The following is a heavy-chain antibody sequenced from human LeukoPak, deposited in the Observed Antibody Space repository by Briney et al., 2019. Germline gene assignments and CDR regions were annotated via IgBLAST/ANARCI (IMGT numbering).Heavy chain of an antibody. J-gene: IGHJ6*03. D-gene: IGHD2-2*01. CDR2: VYTSGST. V-gene: IGHV4-61*02. Sequence: PSETLSLTCTVSRGSISSAGYYWSWIRQPAGKGLEWIGRVYTSGSTNYNPSLKSRVTISLDTSNKQFSLKLSSVTAADTAVYYCASTAYCSSTSCYQPHDYYYYMDVWGKGTTVTVSS. CDR3: ASTAYCSSTSCYQPHDYYYYMDV. CDR1: RGSISSAGYY.